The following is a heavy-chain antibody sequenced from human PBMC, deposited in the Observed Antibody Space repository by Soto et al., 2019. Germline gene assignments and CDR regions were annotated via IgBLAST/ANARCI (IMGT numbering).Heavy chain of an antibody. CDR3: ARVQLRTTPKNYYYYGMDV. D-gene: IGHD1-1*01. CDR2: IYYSGST. Sequence: SETLSLTCTVSGGSISSYYWSWIRQPPGKGLEWIGYIYYSGSTNYNPSLKSRVTISVDTSKNQFSLKLSSVTAADTAVYYCARVQLRTTPKNYYYYGMDVWGQGTTVTVS. V-gene: IGHV4-59*01. CDR1: GGSISSYY. J-gene: IGHJ6*02.